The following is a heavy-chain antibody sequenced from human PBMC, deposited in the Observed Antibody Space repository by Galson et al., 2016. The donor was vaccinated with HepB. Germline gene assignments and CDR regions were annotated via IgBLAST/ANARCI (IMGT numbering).Heavy chain of an antibody. CDR3: AKDSGYDGGAFEY. CDR1: GFTFSSYG. CDR2: ISYDGSNK. J-gene: IGHJ4*02. V-gene: IGHV3-30*18. Sequence: SLRLSCAASGFTFSSYGMHWVRRAPGKGLEWVAVISYDGSNKYYADSVKCRFTISRDNSKNTLYLQMNSLRAEDTAVYYCAKDSGYDGGAFEYWGQGTLVTVSS. D-gene: IGHD5-12*01.